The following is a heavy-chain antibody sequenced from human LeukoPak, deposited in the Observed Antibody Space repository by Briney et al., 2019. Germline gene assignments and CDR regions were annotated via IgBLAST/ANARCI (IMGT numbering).Heavy chain of an antibody. Sequence: ASVKVSCKASGYTFTSYDINWVRQATGQGLEWMGWMNPNSGNTGYAQKFHGRVTMTRNTSISTAYMELSSLRSEDTAVYYCARVGLMYQLLLDDYYYGMDVWGQGTTVTVSS. CDR2: MNPNSGNT. CDR3: ARVGLMYQLLLDDYYYGMDV. D-gene: IGHD2-2*01. CDR1: GYTFTSYD. J-gene: IGHJ6*02. V-gene: IGHV1-8*01.